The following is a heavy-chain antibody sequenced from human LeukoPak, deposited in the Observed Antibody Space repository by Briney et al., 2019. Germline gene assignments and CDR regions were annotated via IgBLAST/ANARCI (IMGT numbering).Heavy chain of an antibody. D-gene: IGHD1/OR15-1a*01. CDR3: ARDLSPGGWNTGFHY. J-gene: IGHJ4*02. CDR2: ISHEENNK. V-gene: IGHV3-30-3*01. Sequence: GRSLRLSCAASGFSFSGYALHWVRQSRGKGLEWVAVISHEENNKYYADSVKGRFTISRDNSKNTVYLQMNSLRAEDTAVYYCARDLSPGGWNTGFHYWGQGTLVTVSS. CDR1: GFSFSGYA.